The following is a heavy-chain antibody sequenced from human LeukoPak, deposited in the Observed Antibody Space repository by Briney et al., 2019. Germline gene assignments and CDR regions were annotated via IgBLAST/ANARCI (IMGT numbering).Heavy chain of an antibody. CDR3: LYGSSGYGDYYMDV. Sequence: PGRSLRLSCAASGFTFSSYGMHWVRQAPGKGLEWVAVISYDGSNKYYADSVKGRFTISRDNSKNTLYLQMNSLRAEDTAVYYCLYGSSGYGDYYMDVRGKGTTVTVSS. J-gene: IGHJ6*03. V-gene: IGHV3-30*03. D-gene: IGHD3-22*01. CDR1: GFTFSSYG. CDR2: ISYDGSNK.